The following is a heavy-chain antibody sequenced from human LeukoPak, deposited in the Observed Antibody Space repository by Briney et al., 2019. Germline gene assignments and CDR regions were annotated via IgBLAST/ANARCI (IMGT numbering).Heavy chain of an antibody. CDR3: ARGLGGSGSYFLTFDY. D-gene: IGHD1-26*01. J-gene: IGHJ4*02. CDR2: ISPNSGGT. Sequence: GASVTVSFTSSGYTFIYYYMHWVRQAPGQGLEWIGWISPNSGGTKYVQKFQGRVTMTRDTSITTVYMELSGLSFDDTAVYYCARGLGGSGSYFLTFDYWGQGTLVTVSS. CDR1: GYTFIYYY. V-gene: IGHV1-2*02.